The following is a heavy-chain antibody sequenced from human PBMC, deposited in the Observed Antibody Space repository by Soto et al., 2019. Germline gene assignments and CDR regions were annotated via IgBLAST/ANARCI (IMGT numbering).Heavy chain of an antibody. CDR3: ATWAPTYNDFWSCLGASGMDV. V-gene: IGHV3-30*03. D-gene: IGHD3-3*01. Sequence: GCPGRLSCATSVCTFSTYGILWVRQAPGEGPEGVAGISYVGRYKVYADCVNGRFTFSRDNSRNTGYFQVNSLRVDVTTVDSCATWAPTYNDFWSCLGASGMDVRGQGTTVTVAS. J-gene: IGHJ6*02. CDR2: ISYVGRYK. CDR1: VCTFSTYG.